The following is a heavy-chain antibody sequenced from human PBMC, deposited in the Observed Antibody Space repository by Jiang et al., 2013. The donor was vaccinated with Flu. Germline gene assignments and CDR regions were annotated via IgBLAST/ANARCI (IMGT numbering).Heavy chain of an antibody. Sequence: GSGLVKPSETLSLTCTVSGGSISSYYWSWIRQPPGKGLEWIGYIYYSGSTNYNPSLKSRVTISVDTSKNQFSLKLSSVTAADTAVYYCARSENWNNPFFDYWGQGTLVTVSS. CDR2: IYYSGST. V-gene: IGHV4-59*01. CDR3: ARSENWNNPFFDY. J-gene: IGHJ4*02. D-gene: IGHD1/OR15-1a*01. CDR1: GGSISSYY.